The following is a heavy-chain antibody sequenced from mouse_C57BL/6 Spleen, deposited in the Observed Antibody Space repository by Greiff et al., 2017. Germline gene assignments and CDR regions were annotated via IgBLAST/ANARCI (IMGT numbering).Heavy chain of an antibody. CDR2: IDPANGNT. CDR3: AREQLRLLYAMGY. V-gene: IGHV14-3*01. J-gene: IGHJ4*01. Sequence: VQLQQSVAELVRPGASVKLSCTASGFNIKNTYMHWVKQRPEQGLEWIGRIDPANGNTKYAPKFQGKATIPADTSSNTDYLQLSNLTSEDTAIYYWAREQLRLLYAMGYWGQGTSVTVSS. D-gene: IGHD3-2*02. CDR1: GFNIKNTY.